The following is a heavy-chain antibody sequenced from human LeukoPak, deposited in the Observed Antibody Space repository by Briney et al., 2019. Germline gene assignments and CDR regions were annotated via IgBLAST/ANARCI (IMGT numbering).Heavy chain of an antibody. J-gene: IGHJ4*02. D-gene: IGHD4-17*01. Sequence: GGSLRLSCAASGFTFSTYEMTWVRQAPGKGLEWVSYIDSSAGTVHYGDSVKGRFTHSRDNTKNSLYLQMHSLRAEDTAIYYCARDADYGVYLDMWGQGTLVTVAA. CDR1: GFTFSTYE. CDR3: ARDADYGVYLDM. V-gene: IGHV3-48*03. CDR2: IDSSAGTV.